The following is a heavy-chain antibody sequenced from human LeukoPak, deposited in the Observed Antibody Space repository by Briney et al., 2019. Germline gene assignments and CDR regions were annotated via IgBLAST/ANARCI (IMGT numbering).Heavy chain of an antibody. CDR3: ARSVLSGYDFSFDY. D-gene: IGHD5-12*01. CDR2: ISGSGGST. CDR1: GFTFSSYA. Sequence: PGGSLRLSCAASGFTFSSYAMSWVRQAPGKGLEWVSAISGSGGSTYYADSVKGRFTISRDNSKNTLYLQMNSLRAEDTAVYYCARSVLSGYDFSFDYWGQGTLVTVSS. V-gene: IGHV3-23*01. J-gene: IGHJ4*02.